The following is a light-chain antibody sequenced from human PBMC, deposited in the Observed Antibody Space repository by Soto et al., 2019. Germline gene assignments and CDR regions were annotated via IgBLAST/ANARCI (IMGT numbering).Light chain of an antibody. CDR1: QSVSSSY. CDR2: GAS. V-gene: IGKV3-20*01. Sequence: EIVLTQSPGTLSLSPWERATLSCRASQSVSSSYLAWYQQKPGQAPRLLIYGASSRATGIPDRFSGSGSGTDFTLTISRLEPEDFAAYYCQQYGSSPWTFGQGTKV. J-gene: IGKJ1*01. CDR3: QQYGSSPWT.